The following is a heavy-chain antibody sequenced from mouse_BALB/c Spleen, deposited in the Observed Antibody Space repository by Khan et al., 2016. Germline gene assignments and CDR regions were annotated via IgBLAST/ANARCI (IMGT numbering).Heavy chain of an antibody. J-gene: IGHJ3*01. V-gene: IGHV1-80*01. D-gene: IGHD2-14*01. Sequence: QVQLKQSGAELVRPGSSVKISCRASGYAFSSYWMNWVKQRPGQGLEWIGQIYPGDGDTHYHGKFKGKATLTEDKSSSTAYMQLSRLDSEASAVYFCAGGTPLVYWGQGTLVTVSA. CDR3: AGGTPLVY. CDR2: IYPGDGDT. CDR1: GYAFSSYW.